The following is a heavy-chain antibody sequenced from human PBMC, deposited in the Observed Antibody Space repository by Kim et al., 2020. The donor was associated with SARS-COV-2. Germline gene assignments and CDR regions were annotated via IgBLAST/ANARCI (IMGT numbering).Heavy chain of an antibody. CDR3: ARHRVGCSGGSCQAVGDY. Sequence: GESLKISCKGSGYSFTSYWISWVRQMPGKGLEWMGRIDPSDSYTNYSPSFQGHVTISADKSISTAYLQWSSLKASDTAMYYCARHRVGCSGGSCQAVGDYWGQGTLVTVSS. D-gene: IGHD2-15*01. J-gene: IGHJ4*02. CDR2: IDPSDSYT. CDR1: GYSFTSYW. V-gene: IGHV5-10-1*01.